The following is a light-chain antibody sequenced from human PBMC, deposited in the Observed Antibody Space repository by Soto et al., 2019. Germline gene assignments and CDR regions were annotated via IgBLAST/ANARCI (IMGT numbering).Light chain of an antibody. CDR1: QNVNSN. CDR3: QQYNNWPPYT. J-gene: IGKJ2*01. CDR2: GAY. V-gene: IGKV3-15*01. Sequence: EIVMTQSPATVSVSPGERATLSCRASQNVNSNLAWYQQKHGQPPRLLIYGAYTRATGVPTRFSGSGSGTEFTLTINSLQSEDFAVYYCQQYNNWPPYTFGQGTKLEIK.